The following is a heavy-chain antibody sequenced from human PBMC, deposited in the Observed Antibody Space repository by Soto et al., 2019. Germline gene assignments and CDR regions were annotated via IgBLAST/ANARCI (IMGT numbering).Heavy chain of an antibody. D-gene: IGHD1-7*01. CDR2: INSNTGGT. CDR3: ARENVVTGTHHFDY. J-gene: IGHJ4*02. V-gene: IGHV1-2*02. Sequence: ASVKVSCKASGYTFKDYFLHWVRQAPGQGLEWMGWINSNTGGTNYAQKFQGRVTMTRDTPISTAYMELSRLTSDDTAVYHCARENVVTGTHHFDYWGQGTLVTVSS. CDR1: GYTFKDYF.